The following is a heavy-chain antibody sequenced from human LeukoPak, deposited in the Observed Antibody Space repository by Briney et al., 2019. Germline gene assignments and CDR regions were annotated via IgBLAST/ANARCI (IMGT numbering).Heavy chain of an antibody. CDR3: AREDYYGSGSYQEGIAY. Sequence: SVKVSCKASGGTFSSYAISWVRQAPGQGLEWMGGIIPIFGTANCAQKFQGRGTITADESTSTAYMELSSLRSEDTAVYYCAREDYYGSGSYQEGIAYWGQGTLVTVSS. J-gene: IGHJ4*02. D-gene: IGHD3-10*01. V-gene: IGHV1-69*01. CDR2: IIPIFGTA. CDR1: GGTFSSYA.